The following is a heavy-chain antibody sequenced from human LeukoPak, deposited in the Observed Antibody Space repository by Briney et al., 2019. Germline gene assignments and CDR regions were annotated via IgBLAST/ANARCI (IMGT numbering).Heavy chain of an antibody. CDR2: IIPIFGTP. CDR1: GGSFSSYA. D-gene: IGHD3-16*01. V-gene: IGHV1-69*06. J-gene: IGHJ6*03. CDR3: AKQGAVRQDYYMDV. Sequence: SVKVSCKASGGSFSSYAITWVRQAPGQGLEWMGRIIPIFGTPTYAQKFQGRVTITADMGSSTAYLELTSLTSEDTARYFCAKQGAVRQDYYMDVWGGGTTVTVSS.